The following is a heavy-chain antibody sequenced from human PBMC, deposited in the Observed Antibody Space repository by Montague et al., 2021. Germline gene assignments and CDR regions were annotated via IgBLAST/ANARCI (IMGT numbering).Heavy chain of an antibody. CDR2: LSNGGST. D-gene: IGHD1-26*01. CDR1: GDSINTYS. J-gene: IGHJ6*03. CDR3: ARDTVGASGYFYYYYMDV. Sequence: ETLSLTCTVFGDSINTYSWGWIRQPSGKGLEWIGRLSNGGSTNSNPSLKSRVSMSVATSKNQFSLKLSSVTAADTAVYFCARDTVGASGYFYYYYMDVWGRGTTVTVSS. V-gene: IGHV4-4*07.